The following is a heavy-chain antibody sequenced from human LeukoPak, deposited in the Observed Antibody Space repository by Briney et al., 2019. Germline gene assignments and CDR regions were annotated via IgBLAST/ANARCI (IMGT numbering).Heavy chain of an antibody. J-gene: IGHJ6*03. CDR2: IYTSGST. CDR1: GGSISSYY. CDR3: ARDRGKYYYGSGANYYYMDV. D-gene: IGHD3-10*01. V-gene: IGHV4-4*07. Sequence: SQTLSLTCTVSGGSISSYYWSWIRQPAGKGLEWIGRIYTSGSTNYNPSLKSRVTMSVDTSKNQCSLKLSSVTAADTAVYYCARDRGKYYYGSGANYYYMDVWGKGTTVTVSS.